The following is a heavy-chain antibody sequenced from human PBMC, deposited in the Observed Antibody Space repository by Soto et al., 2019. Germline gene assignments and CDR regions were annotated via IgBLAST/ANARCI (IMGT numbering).Heavy chain of an antibody. V-gene: IGHV1-18*01. CDR3: ARGVDIVLVPAAPYYFDY. Sequence: GASVKVSCKASGYTFTSYGISWVRQAPGQGLEWMGWISAYNGNTNYAQKLQGRVTMTTDTSTSTAYMELRSLRSDDTAVYYCARGVDIVLVPAAPYYFDYWGQGTLVTVSS. D-gene: IGHD2-2*01. CDR2: ISAYNGNT. CDR1: GYTFTSYG. J-gene: IGHJ4*02.